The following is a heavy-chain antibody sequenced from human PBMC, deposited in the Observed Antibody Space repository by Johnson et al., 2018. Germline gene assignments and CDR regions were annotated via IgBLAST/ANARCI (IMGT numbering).Heavy chain of an antibody. V-gene: IGHV3-9*01. CDR3: ASQANYGGNLLMV. J-gene: IGHJ3*01. D-gene: IGHD4-23*01. Sequence: EVQLVQSGGGLVQPGRSLRLSCAASGFTFDDYAMHWVRQAPGKGLEWVSGISWNSGSIGYADSVKGRFTISRDNPKNSLYLQMNSLRAEDTAVYSCASQANYGGNLLMVWGQGTMVTVSS. CDR1: GFTFDDYA. CDR2: ISWNSGSI.